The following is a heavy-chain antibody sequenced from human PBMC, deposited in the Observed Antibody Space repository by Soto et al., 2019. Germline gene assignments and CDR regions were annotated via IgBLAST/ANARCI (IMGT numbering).Heavy chain of an antibody. CDR3: ARDPVAYCGGDCRTFDY. CDR2: ISYDGSNK. V-gene: IGHV3-30-3*01. D-gene: IGHD2-21*02. J-gene: IGHJ4*02. Sequence: QVQLVESGGGVVQPGRSLRLSCAASGFTFSSYAMHWVRQAPGKGLEWVAVISYDGSNKYYADSVKGRFTISRDNSKNTLYLQRNSLRAEDTAAYYCARDPVAYCGGDCRTFDYWGQGTLVTVSS. CDR1: GFTFSSYA.